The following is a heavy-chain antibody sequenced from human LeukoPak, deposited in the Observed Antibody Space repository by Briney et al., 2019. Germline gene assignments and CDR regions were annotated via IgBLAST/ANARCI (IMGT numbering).Heavy chain of an antibody. Sequence: GRSLRLSCAASGFTFDDYAMHWVRQAPGKGLEWVSGITWNSGSVAYADSVKGRFTISRDNSKNTLYLQMNSLRAEDTAVYYSVVVVAATGFDYWGQGTLVTVSS. CDR1: GFTFDDYA. D-gene: IGHD2-15*01. CDR3: VVVVAATGFDY. J-gene: IGHJ4*02. V-gene: IGHV3-9*01. CDR2: ITWNSGSV.